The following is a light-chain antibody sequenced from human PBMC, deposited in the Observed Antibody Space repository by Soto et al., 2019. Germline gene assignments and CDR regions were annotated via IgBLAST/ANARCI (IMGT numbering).Light chain of an antibody. CDR3: SSYTTSSTHWV. Sequence: QSVLTQPASVSGSPGQSITISCTGTSSDVGGYNYVSWYHQHPGKAPKLMIYEVSNRPSGVSNRFSGSKSGNTASLTISGLQAEDEADYYCSSYTTSSTHWVFGGGTKVTVL. J-gene: IGLJ3*02. CDR1: SSDVGGYNY. CDR2: EVS. V-gene: IGLV2-14*01.